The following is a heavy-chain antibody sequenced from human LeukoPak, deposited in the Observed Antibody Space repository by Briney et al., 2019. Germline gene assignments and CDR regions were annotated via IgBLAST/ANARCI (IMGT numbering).Heavy chain of an antibody. CDR3: ARLGEGRVPAALPDDY. CDR1: GYTFTSYD. V-gene: IGHV1-8*01. CDR2: TNPNSGNT. D-gene: IGHD2-2*02. J-gene: IGHJ4*02. Sequence: ASVKVSCKASGYTFTSYDINWVRQATGQGLEWMGWTNPNSGNTGYAQKFQGRVTMTRNTSISTAYMELSSLRSEDTAVYYCARLGEGRVPAALPDDYWGQGTLVTVSS.